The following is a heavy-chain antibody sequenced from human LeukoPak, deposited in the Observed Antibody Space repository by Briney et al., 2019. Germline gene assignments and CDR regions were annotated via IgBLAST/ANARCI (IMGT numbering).Heavy chain of an antibody. D-gene: IGHD4-17*01. CDR3: ARDATTVTTGIDY. J-gene: IGHJ4*02. V-gene: IGHV3-21*01. CDR1: GFTFSSYS. Sequence: PGGSLRLSCAASGFTFSSYSMNWVRPAPGKGLEWVSSISSSSSYIYYADSVKGRFTISRDNAKNSLYLQMNSLRAEDTAVYYCARDATTVTTGIDYWGQGTLVTVSS. CDR2: ISSSSSYI.